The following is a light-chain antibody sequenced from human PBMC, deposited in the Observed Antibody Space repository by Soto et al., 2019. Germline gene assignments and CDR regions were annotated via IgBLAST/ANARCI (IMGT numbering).Light chain of an antibody. J-gene: IGKJ1*01. CDR2: ATC. CDR3: PQSYRTPPGT. CDR1: RSISTY. Sequence: DIQMTQSPSSLCASVRDRVTITWRGSRSISTYLIWXXRKPGXTPKLLSYATCSLQSGFRSRFSGSGSGTDFTLTISSLQPEDFATYYCPQSYRTPPGTFGQGTKVDI. V-gene: IGKV1-39*01.